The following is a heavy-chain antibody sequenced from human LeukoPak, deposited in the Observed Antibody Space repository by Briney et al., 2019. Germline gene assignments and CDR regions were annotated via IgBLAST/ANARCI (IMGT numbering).Heavy chain of an antibody. CDR2: INPSGDTT. J-gene: IGHJ6*02. Sequence: ASVKVSCKASGYTLTSYYLHWVRQAPGQGLEWMAIINPSGDTTSHAQKFQGRVTMTRDTSASTVYMELSSLRSEDTAVYYCASVYTNGMDVWGQGTTVTVSS. CDR3: ASVYTNGMDV. CDR1: GYTLTSYY. D-gene: IGHD5/OR15-5a*01. V-gene: IGHV1-46*01.